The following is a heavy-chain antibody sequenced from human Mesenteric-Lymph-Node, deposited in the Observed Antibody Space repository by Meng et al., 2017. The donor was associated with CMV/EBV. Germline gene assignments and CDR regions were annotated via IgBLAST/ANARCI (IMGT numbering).Heavy chain of an antibody. CDR1: GFTFSSYW. Sequence: GESLKISCAASGFTFSSYWMSWVRQAPGKGLEWVANIKQDGSEKYYVDSVKGRFTISRDNAKNSLYLQMNSLRAEDTAVYYCAKLANWNYFDYWGQGTLVTVS. CDR2: IKQDGSEK. CDR3: AKLANWNYFDY. V-gene: IGHV3-7*03. D-gene: IGHD1-1*01. J-gene: IGHJ4*02.